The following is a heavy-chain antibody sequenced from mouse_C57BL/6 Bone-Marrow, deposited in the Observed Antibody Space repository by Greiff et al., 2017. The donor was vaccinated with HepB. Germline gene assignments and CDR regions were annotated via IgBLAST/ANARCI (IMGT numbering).Heavy chain of an antibody. CDR3: ARDDSIGHFDV. V-gene: IGHV7-1*01. D-gene: IGHD3-3*01. J-gene: IGHJ1*03. CDR2: SRNKANDYKT. CDR1: GFTFSDFY. Sequence: EVKLMESGGGLVQSGRSLRLSCATSGFTFSDFYMEWVRQAPGKGLEWIAASRNKANDYKTEYSASVKGRFIVSRDTSQSILYMQMHTLRAEDTAIYYCARDDSIGHFDVWGTVTTVTVSS.